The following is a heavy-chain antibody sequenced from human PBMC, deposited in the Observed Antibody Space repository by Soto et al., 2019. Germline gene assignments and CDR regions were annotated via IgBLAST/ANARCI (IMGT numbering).Heavy chain of an antibody. CDR1: GGSISSSNW. Sequence: SETLSLTCAVSGGSISSSNWWSWVRQPPGKGLEWIGEIYHSGSTNYNPSLKSRVTISVDKSKNQFSLKLSSVTAADTAVYYCAGEALGDSSGYYFWGQGTLVTVSS. J-gene: IGHJ4*02. V-gene: IGHV4-4*02. CDR2: IYHSGST. D-gene: IGHD3-22*01. CDR3: AGEALGDSSGYYF.